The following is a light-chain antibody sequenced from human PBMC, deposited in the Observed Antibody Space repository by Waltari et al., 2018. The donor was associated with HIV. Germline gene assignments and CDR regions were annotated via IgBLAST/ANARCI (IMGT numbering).Light chain of an antibody. J-gene: IGKJ4*01. CDR1: QSISNNY. V-gene: IGKV3D-20*01. CDR3: QQYGSSPFT. CDR2: DAS. Sequence: EIVLTQSPATLSLSPGERATLSCGASQSISNNYLAWYQQKPGQAPRFLIYDASNRATGIADRFRGSGSGTDFTLTITRLEPEDFAVYYCQQYGSSPFTFGGGTKVEIK.